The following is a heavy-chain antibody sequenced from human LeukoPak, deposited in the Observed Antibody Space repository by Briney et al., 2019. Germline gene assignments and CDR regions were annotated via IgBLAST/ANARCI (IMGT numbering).Heavy chain of an antibody. Sequence: GGSLRLSCAASGFTFSRYEMNWVRQAPGKGLEWVSYISSSGSTIYYADSVKGRFTISRDNAKNSLYLQMNSLRAEDTAVYYCARSPIFGVVIWGQGTMVTVSS. CDR3: ARSPIFGVVI. D-gene: IGHD3-3*01. V-gene: IGHV3-48*03. CDR1: GFTFSRYE. CDR2: ISSSGSTI. J-gene: IGHJ3*02.